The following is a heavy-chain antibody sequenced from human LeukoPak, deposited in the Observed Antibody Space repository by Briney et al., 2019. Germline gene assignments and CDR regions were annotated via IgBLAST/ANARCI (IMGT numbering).Heavy chain of an antibody. CDR2: IYHSGST. D-gene: IGHD6-19*01. CDR3: ARWQWGEGGNY. J-gene: IGHJ4*02. V-gene: IGHV4-38-2*02. Sequence: SETLSLTCTVSGYSISRGDYWGWMRQPPGREREGMGGIYHSGSTYYNPSLKSRVTISVDTSKNQFSLKLSSVTAADTAVYYCARWQWGEGGNYWGQGTLVTVSS. CDR1: GYSISRGDY.